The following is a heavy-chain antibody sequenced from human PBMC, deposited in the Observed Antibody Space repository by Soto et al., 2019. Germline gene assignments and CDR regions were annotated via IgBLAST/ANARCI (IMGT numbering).Heavy chain of an antibody. CDR2: ISSTSNYR. CDR1: GFTFSDYY. Sequence: PGGSLRLSCAASGFTFSDYYMTWIRQAPGKGLEWVSYISSTSNYRNNADSVKGRFTISRDNAKNSLYLQMNSLRAEDTAIYYCARTYSGNYYSFGMDVWGQGTTVTV. V-gene: IGHV3-11*03. CDR3: ARTYSGNYYSFGMDV. J-gene: IGHJ6*02. D-gene: IGHD1-26*01.